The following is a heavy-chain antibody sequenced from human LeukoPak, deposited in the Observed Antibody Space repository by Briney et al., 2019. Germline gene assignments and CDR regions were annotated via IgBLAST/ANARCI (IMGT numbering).Heavy chain of an antibody. CDR3: ASPLRGVIGANFHY. CDR2: FDPEDGET. J-gene: IGHJ4*02. V-gene: IGHV1-24*01. D-gene: IGHD3-10*01. CDR1: GYTLTELS. Sequence: GASVKVSCKVSGYTLTELSMHWVRQAPGKGLEWMVGFDPEDGETIYAQKFQGRVSMTEDTSTDTAYMELLSLRSEDTAVYYCASPLRGVIGANFHYWGQGILVTVSS.